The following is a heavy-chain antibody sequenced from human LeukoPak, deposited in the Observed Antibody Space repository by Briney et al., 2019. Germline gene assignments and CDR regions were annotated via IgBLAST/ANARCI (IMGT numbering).Heavy chain of an antibody. CDR2: IYHSGST. CDR3: ARESVVVPAGGHNWFDP. Sequence: PSQTLSLTCTVSGGSISSGGYYWSWIRQPPGKGLEWIGYIYHSGSTYYNPSLKSRVTISVDRSKNQFSLKLSSVTAADTAVYYCARESVVVPAGGHNWFDPWGQGTLVTVSS. CDR1: GGSISSGGYY. J-gene: IGHJ5*02. V-gene: IGHV4-30-2*01. D-gene: IGHD2-2*01.